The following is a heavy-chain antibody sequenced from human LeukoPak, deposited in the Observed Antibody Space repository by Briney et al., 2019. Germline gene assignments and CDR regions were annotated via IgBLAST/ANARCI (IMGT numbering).Heavy chain of an antibody. Sequence: SETLSLTCTVSGGSISSGDYYWSWIRQPPGKGLEWIGYIYYSGSTNYNPSLKSRVTISVDTSKNQFSLKLSSVTAADTAVYYCAREDYGGNSGWFDPWGQGTLVTVSS. CDR3: AREDYGGNSGWFDP. D-gene: IGHD4-23*01. V-gene: IGHV4-61*08. J-gene: IGHJ5*02. CDR2: IYYSGST. CDR1: GGSISSGDYY.